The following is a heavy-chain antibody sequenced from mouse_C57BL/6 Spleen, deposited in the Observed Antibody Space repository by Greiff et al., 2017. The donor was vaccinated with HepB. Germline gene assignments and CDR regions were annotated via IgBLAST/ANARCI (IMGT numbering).Heavy chain of an antibody. V-gene: IGHV3-6*01. CDR2: ISYDGSN. CDR3: ARGEVFAY. Sequence: EVKLQESGPGLVKPSQSLSLTCSATGYSITSGYYWNWIRQFPGNKLEWMGYISYDGSNNYNPSLKNRISITRDTSKNQFFLKLNSVTTEDTATYYCARGEVFAYWGQGTLVTVSA. CDR1: GYSITSGYY. J-gene: IGHJ3*01.